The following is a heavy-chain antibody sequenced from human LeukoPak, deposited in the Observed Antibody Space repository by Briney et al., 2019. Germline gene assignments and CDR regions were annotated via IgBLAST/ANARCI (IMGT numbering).Heavy chain of an antibody. D-gene: IGHD3-10*01. Sequence: ASVKVSYKASGYTFTGYYMHWVRQAPGQGLEWMGWINPNSGGTNYAQKFQGRVTMTRDTSISTAYMELSRLRSDDTAVYYCAREYYYGSGSYYKNVNFDYWGQGTLVTVSS. CDR2: INPNSGGT. CDR3: AREYYYGSGSYYKNVNFDY. CDR1: GYTFTGYY. V-gene: IGHV1-2*02. J-gene: IGHJ4*02.